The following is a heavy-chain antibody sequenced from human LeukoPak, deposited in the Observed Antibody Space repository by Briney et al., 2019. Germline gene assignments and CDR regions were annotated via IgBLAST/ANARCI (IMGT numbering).Heavy chain of an antibody. CDR2: ISSSGSTT. CDR1: GFTFSDYY. J-gene: IGHJ5*02. D-gene: IGHD3-22*01. CDR3: AREAYYDSSGYIP. Sequence: PGGSLRLSCAASGFTFSDYYMSWIRQAPGKGLEWVSYISSSGSTTYYADSVKGRFTISRDNSKNTLYLQMNSLRAEDTAVYYCAREAYYDSSGYIPWGQGTLVTVSS. V-gene: IGHV3-11*04.